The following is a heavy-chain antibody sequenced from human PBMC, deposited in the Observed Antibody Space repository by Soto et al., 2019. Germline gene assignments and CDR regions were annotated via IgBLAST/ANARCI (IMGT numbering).Heavy chain of an antibody. Sequence: EVQLVESGGGLVQPGGYLRLSLVASGFTFDRYAMNRVRQAPGKGLEWLSWISPDSATVEYSDSVTGRITMSRDDAKNLLNLQMNSLKDEDTAVYYCARDHLWAFDYWGQGTLVTVTS. D-gene: IGHD3-16*01. J-gene: IGHJ4*02. V-gene: IGHV3-48*02. CDR3: ARDHLWAFDY. CDR2: ISPDSATV. CDR1: GFTFDRYA.